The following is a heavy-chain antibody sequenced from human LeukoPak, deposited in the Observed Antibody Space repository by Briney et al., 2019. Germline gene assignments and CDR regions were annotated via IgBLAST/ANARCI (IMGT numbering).Heavy chain of an antibody. Sequence: GGSLRLSCAASGFTFDDYAMHWVRQAPGKSLEWVSGISWNSGSIGYADSVKGRFTISRDNAKNSLYLQMNSLRAEDTAVYYCARDPYSSGWPSYYYYGMDVWGQGTTVTVSS. V-gene: IGHV3-9*01. CDR1: GFTFDDYA. CDR2: ISWNSGSI. CDR3: ARDPYSSGWPSYYYYGMDV. D-gene: IGHD6-19*01. J-gene: IGHJ6*02.